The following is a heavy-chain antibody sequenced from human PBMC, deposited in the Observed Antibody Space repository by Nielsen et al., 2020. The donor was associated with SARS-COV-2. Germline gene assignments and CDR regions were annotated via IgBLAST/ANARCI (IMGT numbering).Heavy chain of an antibody. CDR3: VRDGVVPTFDC. V-gene: IGHV3-48*01. Sequence: GESLKISCAASGFTFSSYSMNWVRQSPGKGLECVSYISYSSGSTIYYADSVKGRFTISRDNDKNSLYLQMNSLRAEDTAVYYCVRDGVVPTFDCWGPGTLVTVSS. D-gene: IGHD5-12*01. CDR2: ISYSSGSTI. CDR1: GFTFSSYS. J-gene: IGHJ4*02.